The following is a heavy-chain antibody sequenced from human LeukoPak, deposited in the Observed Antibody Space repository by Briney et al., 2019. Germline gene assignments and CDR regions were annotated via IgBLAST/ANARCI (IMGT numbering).Heavy chain of an antibody. D-gene: IGHD6-19*01. Sequence: ASVKVSCKASGYTFINHGISWVRQAPGQGREWMGWNSTYNKNYIQKLKGRVTMTTDTSTSTAYMELRGLRSDDTAVYYCAKGSSGWSLDYWGQGTLVTVSS. V-gene: IGHV1-18*01. CDR1: GYTFINHG. CDR2: NSTYNK. J-gene: IGHJ4*02. CDR3: AKGSSGWSLDY.